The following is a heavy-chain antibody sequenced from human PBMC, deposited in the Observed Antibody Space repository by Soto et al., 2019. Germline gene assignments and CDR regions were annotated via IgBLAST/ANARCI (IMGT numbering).Heavy chain of an antibody. CDR1: GFTFDDYA. D-gene: IGHD6-6*01. CDR2: ISWNSGSI. V-gene: IGHV3-9*01. CDR3: AHASIAARGYYGMYV. Sequence: EVQLVESGGGLVQPGRSLRLSCAASGFTFDDYAMHWVRQAPGKGLEWVSGISWNSGSIGYADSVKGRFTISRDNAKNSRYLQMNSLRAEDTALYYCAHASIAARGYYGMYVWVRGTTVTVAS. J-gene: IGHJ6*02.